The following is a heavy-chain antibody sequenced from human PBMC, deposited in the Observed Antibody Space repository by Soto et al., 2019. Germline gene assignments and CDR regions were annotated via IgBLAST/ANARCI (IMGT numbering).Heavy chain of an antibody. J-gene: IGHJ4*02. CDR1: ARSIRSDY. CDR2: IYYSGST. D-gene: IGHD3-10*01. Sequence: PETLSLTCTVPARSIRSDYWRWIRQPPGKGPEWIGYIYYSGSTNYNPPLKTRVTISVDTSKNQFSLKLSSVTAADTAVYYCARGLIWFGELSLGEFHYWGQGTLVTVSS. V-gene: IGHV4-59*01. CDR3: ARGLIWFGELSLGEFHY.